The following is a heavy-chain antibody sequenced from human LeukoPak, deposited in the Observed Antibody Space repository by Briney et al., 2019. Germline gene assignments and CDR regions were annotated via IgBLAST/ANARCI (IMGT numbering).Heavy chain of an antibody. Sequence: GGSLRLSCAASGFTFSTFWMHWVRQAPGKGLMWVSQINNDGRDTKYADSVKGRFTISRDNAKNTVYLQMNSLRADDTAVYYCARDPLLWELPSDYWGQGTLVTVSS. V-gene: IGHV3-74*03. D-gene: IGHD1-26*01. CDR3: ARDPLLWELPSDY. CDR1: GFTFSTFW. CDR2: INNDGRDT. J-gene: IGHJ4*02.